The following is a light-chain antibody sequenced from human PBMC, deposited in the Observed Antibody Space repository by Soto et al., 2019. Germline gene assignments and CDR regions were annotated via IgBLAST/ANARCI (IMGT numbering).Light chain of an antibody. J-gene: IGKJ4*01. CDR2: DAS. V-gene: IGKV3-11*01. CDR1: QNVSSY. Sequence: EIVLTQSPATLSLSPGERATLSCRASQNVSSYLAWYQQKPGQAPRLLIYDASNRAIGIPARFSGSGSGTDFTLSISSLQPEDFVVYSCQQRSNWPRLTFGGGTKVEI. CDR3: QQRSNWPRLT.